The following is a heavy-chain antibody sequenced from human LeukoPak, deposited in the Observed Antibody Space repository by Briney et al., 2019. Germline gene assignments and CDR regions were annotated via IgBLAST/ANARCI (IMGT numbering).Heavy chain of an antibody. CDR3: ARTGGQRLADFDY. V-gene: IGHV4-59*01. CDR1: GGSISSYY. CDR2: IYYSGST. Sequence: SETLSLTCTVSGGSISSYYWSWIRQPPGKGLEWIGYIYYSGSTNYNPSLKSRVTISVDTSKNQFSLKLSSVTAADTAVYYCARTGGQRLADFDYWGQGTLVTVSS. J-gene: IGHJ4*02. D-gene: IGHD6-25*01.